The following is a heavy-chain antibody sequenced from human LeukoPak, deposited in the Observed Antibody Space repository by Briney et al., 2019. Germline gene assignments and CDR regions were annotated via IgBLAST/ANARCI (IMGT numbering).Heavy chain of an antibody. CDR2: IYSGGGT. D-gene: IGHD4-17*01. CDR1: GFPVRTNY. V-gene: IGHV3-66*01. Sequence: GSLRLSCAASGFPVRTNYMSWVRQAPGKGLEWVLLIYSGGGTYYADSVKGRFTISRDNSRNTLSLQMNSLRVDDTAVYYCARGFRSVTTWGYFDYWGQGALVTVSS. J-gene: IGHJ4*02. CDR3: ARGFRSVTTWGYFDY.